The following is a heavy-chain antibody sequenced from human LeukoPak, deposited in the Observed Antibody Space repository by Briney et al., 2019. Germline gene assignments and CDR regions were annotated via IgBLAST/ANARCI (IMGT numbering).Heavy chain of an antibody. CDR1: GFTFTGYY. V-gene: IGHV1-2*02. CDR3: ARDKQLDWAHYYYYYMDV. Sequence: ASVKVSCKASGFTFTGYYIHWVRQAPGQGLEWMGWINPNNGDTNYAQKFQGRVTMTRDTSINTAYMELSRLRSDDTAVYYCARDKQLDWAHYYYYYMDVWGKGTTVTVSS. CDR2: INPNNGDT. J-gene: IGHJ6*03. D-gene: IGHD1-1*01.